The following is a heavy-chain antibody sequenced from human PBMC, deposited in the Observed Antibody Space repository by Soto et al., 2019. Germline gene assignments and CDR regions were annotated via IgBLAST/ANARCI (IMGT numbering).Heavy chain of an antibody. CDR3: STNKRYTWGLDL. Sequence: EVQLVESGGGLVKPGGSLRLSCAASGFTFSNAWMNWVRQAPGKGLEWVGRIKSKSDGETTDYAAPVKGRFTISRADSKDTMYLQVNRLKTEDTGLYSCSTNKRYTWGLDLWGPGTTVTVSS. J-gene: IGHJ6*02. CDR1: GFTFSNAW. V-gene: IGHV3-15*07. D-gene: IGHD3-16*01. CDR2: IKSKSDGETT.